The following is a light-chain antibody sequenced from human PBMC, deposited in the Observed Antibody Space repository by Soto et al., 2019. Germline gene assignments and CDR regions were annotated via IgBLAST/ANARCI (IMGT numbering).Light chain of an antibody. V-gene: IGLV2-14*03. CDR3: SSYTRSNTLRYV. Sequence: QSALTQPASVSGSPGQSITISCTGTSSDVGGYNYVSWYQHRPGKAPKVMIYDVSNRPSGVSNRFSGSKSGNTASLTISGLRAEDEADYYCSSYTRSNTLRYVFGTGTKVTVL. J-gene: IGLJ1*01. CDR2: DVS. CDR1: SSDVGGYNY.